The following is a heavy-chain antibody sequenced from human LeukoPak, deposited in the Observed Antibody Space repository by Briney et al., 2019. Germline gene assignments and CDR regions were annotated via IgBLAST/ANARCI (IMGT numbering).Heavy chain of an antibody. D-gene: IGHD3-16*01. V-gene: IGHV1-24*01. CDR3: ATVSLRYYYMDV. J-gene: IGHJ6*03. Sequence: ASVKVSCKVSGYTHTELSMHWVRQAPGKGLEWMGGFDPEDGETIYAQKFQGRVTMTEDTSTDTAYMELSSLRSEDTAVYYCATVSLRYYYMDVWGKGTTVTVSS. CDR1: GYTHTELS. CDR2: FDPEDGET.